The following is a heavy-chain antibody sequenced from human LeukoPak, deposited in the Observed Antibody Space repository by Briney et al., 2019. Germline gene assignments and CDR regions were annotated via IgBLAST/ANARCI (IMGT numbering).Heavy chain of an antibody. CDR3: ARDLQGRIYYYYGMDV. CDR1: GFTFSSYS. CDR2: ISSSSSYI. V-gene: IGHV3-21*01. Sequence: GGSLRLSCAASGFTFSSYSMNWVRQAPGKGLEWVSSISSSSSYIYYADSVKGRFTISRDNAKNSLYLQMNSLRAEDTAVYYCARDLQGRIYYYYGMDVWGQGTTVTVSS. J-gene: IGHJ6*02. D-gene: IGHD5-24*01.